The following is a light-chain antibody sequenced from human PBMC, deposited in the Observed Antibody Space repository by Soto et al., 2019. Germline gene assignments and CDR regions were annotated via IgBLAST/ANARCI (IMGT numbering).Light chain of an antibody. Sequence: EIVLTQYPGTLSLSPGERATLSCRASQSVRSSYLAWYQQKLGQAPRLLIYGVSNRATGIPDRFSGSGSGTDFTLTISRLESEGFAVYYCQQYGTSPRTFRQGTKEEIK. CDR1: QSVRSSY. J-gene: IGKJ1*01. V-gene: IGKV3-20*01. CDR3: QQYGTSPRT. CDR2: GVS.